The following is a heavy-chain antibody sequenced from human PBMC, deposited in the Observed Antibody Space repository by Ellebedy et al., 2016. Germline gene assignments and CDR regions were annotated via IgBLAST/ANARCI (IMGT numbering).Heavy chain of an antibody. D-gene: IGHD3-3*01. Sequence: SVKVSXKASGGTFSSYAISWVRQAPGQGLEWMGGIIPIFGTANYAQKFQGRVTITADESTSTAYMELSSLRSEDTAVYYCARLKGEYTYYDFLYYMDVWGKGTTVTVSS. J-gene: IGHJ6*03. CDR3: ARLKGEYTYYDFLYYMDV. CDR1: GGTFSSYA. CDR2: IIPIFGTA. V-gene: IGHV1-69*13.